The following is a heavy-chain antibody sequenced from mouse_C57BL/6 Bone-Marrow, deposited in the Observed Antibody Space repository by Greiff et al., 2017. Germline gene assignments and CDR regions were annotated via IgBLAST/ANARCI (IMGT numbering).Heavy chain of an antibody. V-gene: IGHV5-6*01. Sequence: EVKLVESGGDLVKPGASLKLSCAASGFTFSSYGMSWVRQTPDKRLEWVATISSGGSYTYYPDSVKGRFTIARDNAKNTLYLQMSSLTSEDAAVYYCARPKRGNYCDYWGQGTTLTVSS. CDR3: ARPKRGNYCDY. J-gene: IGHJ2*01. CDR2: ISSGGSYT. CDR1: GFTFSSYG.